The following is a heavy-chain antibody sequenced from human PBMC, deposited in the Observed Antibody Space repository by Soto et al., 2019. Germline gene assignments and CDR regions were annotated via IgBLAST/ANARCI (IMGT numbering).Heavy chain of an antibody. CDR2: INHSGST. V-gene: IGHV4-34*01. CDR3: ARVVVVAATHDFDY. J-gene: IGHJ4*02. D-gene: IGHD2-15*01. Sequence: QVQLQQWGAGLLKPSETLSLTCAVYGGSFSGYYWSWIRQPPGKGLEWIAEINHSGSTNYNPSLMSRVTIAVDTSKNQFSLKLSSVTAADTAVYYWARVVVVAATHDFDYWGQGTLVTVSS. CDR1: GGSFSGYY.